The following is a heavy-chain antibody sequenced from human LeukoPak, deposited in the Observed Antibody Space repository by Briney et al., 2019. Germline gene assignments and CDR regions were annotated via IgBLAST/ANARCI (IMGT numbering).Heavy chain of an antibody. CDR1: GYTFTSYG. CDR3: ATVFGELGCSGGSCYGSNAFDI. D-gene: IGHD2-15*01. V-gene: IGHV1-18*01. CDR2: ISAYNGNT. J-gene: IGHJ3*02. Sequence: GASVKVSCKASGYTFTSYGISWVRQAPGQGLEWMGWISAYNGNTNYAQKLQGRVTMTTDTSTSTAYMELRSLRSDDTAVYYCATVFGELGCSGGSCYGSNAFDIWGQGTMVTVSS.